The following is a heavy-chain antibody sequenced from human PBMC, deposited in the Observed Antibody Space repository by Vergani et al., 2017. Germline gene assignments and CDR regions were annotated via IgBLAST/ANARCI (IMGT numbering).Heavy chain of an antibody. CDR1: GGSISSYY. D-gene: IGHD6-6*01. CDR2: IYTSGST. Sequence: QVQLQESGPGLVKPSETLSLTCTVSGGSISSYYWSWIRQPAGKGLEWIGRIYTSGSTNYNPSLKSRVTMSVDTSKNQFSLKLSSVTAADTAVYYCARERSSSSYGYYYYYMDVWGKWTTVTVSS. J-gene: IGHJ6*03. V-gene: IGHV4-4*07. CDR3: ARERSSSSYGYYYYYMDV.